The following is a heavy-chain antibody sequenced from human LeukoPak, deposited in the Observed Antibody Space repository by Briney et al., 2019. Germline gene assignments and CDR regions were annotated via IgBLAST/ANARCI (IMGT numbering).Heavy chain of an antibody. Sequence: GASVKVSCKASGGTFSSYAISWVRQAPGQGLEWMGGIIPIFGTAYYAQKFQGRVTITADESTSTAYMELSSLRSEDTAVYYCARTRVKDYGDYAEYFQHWGQGTLVTVSS. CDR1: GGTFSSYA. CDR3: ARTRVKDYGDYAEYFQH. CDR2: IIPIFGTA. D-gene: IGHD4-17*01. J-gene: IGHJ1*01. V-gene: IGHV1-69*13.